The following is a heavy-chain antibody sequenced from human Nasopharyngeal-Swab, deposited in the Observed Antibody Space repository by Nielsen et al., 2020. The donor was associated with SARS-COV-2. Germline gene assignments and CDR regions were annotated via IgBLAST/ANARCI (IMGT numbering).Heavy chain of an antibody. V-gene: IGHV4-59*01. D-gene: IGHD6-6*01. Sequence: SETLSLTCTVSGGSISHYYWSWIRLPPGKGLEWIGYIYYSGSTNYNPSLKSRVTISVDTSKNQFSLKLSSVTAADTALYYCARLQYYMDVWGKGTTVTVSS. J-gene: IGHJ6*03. CDR2: IYYSGST. CDR1: GGSISHYY. CDR3: ARLQYYMDV.